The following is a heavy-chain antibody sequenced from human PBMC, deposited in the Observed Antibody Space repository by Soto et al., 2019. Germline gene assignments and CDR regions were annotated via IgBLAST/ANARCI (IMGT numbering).Heavy chain of an antibody. CDR2: ISQSGNT. V-gene: IGHV4-34*01. J-gene: IGHJ4*02. CDR1: SGSFSGYY. Sequence: QVQLHQWGAGLLKPSETLSLACSIYSGSFSGYYWSWIRQPPGKGLEWIGEISQSGNTNYSPSLKSRVSISIDTSKKQFSLNLSSVSAAVTAVYYCARAPKVSGSYQTRPDFWGQGTLVTVSS. D-gene: IGHD6-25*01. CDR3: ARAPKVSGSYQTRPDF.